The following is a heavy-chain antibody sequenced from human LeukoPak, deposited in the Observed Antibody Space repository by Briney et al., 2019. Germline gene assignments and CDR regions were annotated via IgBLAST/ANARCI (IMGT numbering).Heavy chain of an antibody. CDR3: ARGVTPFDY. Sequence: KPSETLSLTCTVSGYSISSGYYWGWIRQPPGKGLEWIGSMYHSGSTYYNPSLKSRVTISVDTSKNQFSLKLSSVTAADTAVYYCARGVTPFDYWGQGTLVTVSS. J-gene: IGHJ4*02. V-gene: IGHV4-38-2*02. D-gene: IGHD2-21*02. CDR2: MYHSGST. CDR1: GYSISSGYY.